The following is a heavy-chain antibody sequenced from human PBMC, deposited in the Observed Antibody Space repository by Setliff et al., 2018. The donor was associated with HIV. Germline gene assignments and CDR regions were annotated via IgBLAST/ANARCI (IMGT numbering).Heavy chain of an antibody. D-gene: IGHD6-19*01. V-gene: IGHV3-7*01. CDR2: IKQDGSEK. CDR1: GGSFNGYY. Sequence: ETLSLTCAVYGGSFNGYYWSWIRQPPGKGLEWVANIKQDGSEKYYVDSVTGRFTISRDNAKNSLYLQMNSLRAEDTAVYYCARDPGSGRYVNRYLDYWGQGTLVTVSS. J-gene: IGHJ4*02. CDR3: ARDPGSGRYVNRYLDY.